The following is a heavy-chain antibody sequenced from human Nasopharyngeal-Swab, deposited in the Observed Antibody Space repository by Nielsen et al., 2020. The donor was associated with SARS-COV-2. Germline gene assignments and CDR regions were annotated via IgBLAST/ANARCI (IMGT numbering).Heavy chain of an antibody. V-gene: IGHV1-46*01. J-gene: IGHJ3*02. Sequence: ASVKVSCKASGYTFTSYYMHWVRQAPGQGLEWMGIINPSGGSTSYAQKFQGRVTMTRDTSTSTVYLELSSLRSEDTAVYYCARDSSHDAFDIWGQGTMVTVSS. CDR3: ARDSSHDAFDI. CDR2: INPSGGST. CDR1: GYTFTSYY.